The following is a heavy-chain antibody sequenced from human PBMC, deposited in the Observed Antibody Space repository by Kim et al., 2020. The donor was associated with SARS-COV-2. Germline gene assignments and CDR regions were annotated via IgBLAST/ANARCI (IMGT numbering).Heavy chain of an antibody. CDR2: ISYDGSNK. D-gene: IGHD3-22*01. J-gene: IGHJ4*02. CDR1: GFTFSSYG. V-gene: IGHV3-30*18. Sequence: GGSLRLSCAASGFTFSSYGMHWVRQAPGKGLEWVAVISYDGSNKYYADSVKGRFTISRDNSKNTLYLQMNSLRAEDTAVYYCAKDAWDSIPKTMYYFDYWGQGTLVTVSS. CDR3: AKDAWDSIPKTMYYFDY.